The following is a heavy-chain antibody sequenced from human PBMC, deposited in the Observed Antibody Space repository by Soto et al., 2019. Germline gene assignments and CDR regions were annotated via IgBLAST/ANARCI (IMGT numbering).Heavy chain of an antibody. Sequence: PGGSLRLSCAASGFTFGSYGMHWVRQAPGKGLEWVAVIWYDGSNKYYADSVKGRFTISRDNSKNTLYLQMNSLRAEDTAVYYCARIIIAARGTYMDVWGKGTTVTVSS. D-gene: IGHD6-6*01. V-gene: IGHV3-33*01. J-gene: IGHJ6*03. CDR3: ARIIIAARGTYMDV. CDR2: IWYDGSNK. CDR1: GFTFGSYG.